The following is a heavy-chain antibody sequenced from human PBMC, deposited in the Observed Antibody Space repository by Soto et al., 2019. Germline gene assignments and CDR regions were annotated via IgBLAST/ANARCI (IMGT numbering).Heavy chain of an antibody. V-gene: IGHV3-21*01. CDR2: ISSSSSYI. Sequence: GGSLRLSCAASGFTFSSYSMNWVRQAPGKGLEWVSSISSSSSYIYYANSVKGRFTIARDNAKNSLYLQMNSLRAEDTAVYYCAGSYSGSYYEGAFDIWGQGTMVTVSS. D-gene: IGHD1-26*01. CDR3: AGSYSGSYYEGAFDI. CDR1: GFTFSSYS. J-gene: IGHJ3*02.